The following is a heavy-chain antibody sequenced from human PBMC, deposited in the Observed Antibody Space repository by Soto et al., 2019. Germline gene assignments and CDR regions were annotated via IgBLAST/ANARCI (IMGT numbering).Heavy chain of an antibody. D-gene: IGHD3-3*01. CDR2: ISGSGGST. V-gene: IGHV3-23*01. CDR1: GFTFSSYA. Sequence: EVQLLESGGGLVQPGGSLRLSCAASGFTFSSYAMSWVRQAPGKGLEWVSAISGSGGSTYYADSVKGRFTISRDNSKTTLYLQMNSLRAEDTAVYYCAKAGDYYDSSPDHDCWGQGTLVTVSS. CDR3: AKAGDYYDSSPDHDC. J-gene: IGHJ4*02.